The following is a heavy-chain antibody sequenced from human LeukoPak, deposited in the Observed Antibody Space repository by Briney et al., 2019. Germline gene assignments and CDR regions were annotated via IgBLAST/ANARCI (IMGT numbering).Heavy chain of an antibody. CDR1: GFTFSNYD. V-gene: IGHV3-13*01. Sequence: PGGSLRLSCAASGFTFSNYDMHWVRQASGKGLEWVSGIGTAGDTYYPGSVKGRFSISRENAKNSLCLRMNGLRAGDTAVYYCVRALACSSTSCYEPTYFDSWGQGTLVTVSS. CDR2: IGTAGDT. CDR3: VRALACSSTSCYEPTYFDS. J-gene: IGHJ4*02. D-gene: IGHD2-2*01.